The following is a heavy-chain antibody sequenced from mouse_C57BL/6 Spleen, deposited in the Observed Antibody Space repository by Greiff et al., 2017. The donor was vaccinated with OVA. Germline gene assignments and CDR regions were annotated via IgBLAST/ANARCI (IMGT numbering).Heavy chain of an antibody. J-gene: IGHJ4*01. CDR1: GFTFSDYG. Sequence: DVHLVESGGGLVKPGGSLKLSCAASGFTFSDYGMHWVRQAPEKGLEWVAYISSGSSTIYYADTVKGRFTISRDNAKNTLFLQMTSLRSEDTAMYYCARGAWVLYAMDYWGQGTSVTVSS. V-gene: IGHV5-17*01. CDR2: ISSGSSTI. CDR3: ARGAWVLYAMDY. D-gene: IGHD4-1*01.